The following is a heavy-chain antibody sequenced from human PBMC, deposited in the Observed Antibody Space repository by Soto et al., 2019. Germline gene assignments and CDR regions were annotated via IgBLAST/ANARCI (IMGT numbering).Heavy chain of an antibody. D-gene: IGHD6-13*01. CDR2: IYYSGST. J-gene: IGHJ4*02. CDR1: GGSISSSSYY. Sequence: QLQLQESGPGLVKPSETLSLTCTVSGGSISSSSYYWGWIRQPPGKGLEWIGSIYYSGSTYYNPSLKSRVTISVDTSKNQFSLKLSSVTAADTAVYYCARQKKRSSPDFYYWGQVTLVTVSS. CDR3: ARQKKRSSPDFYY. V-gene: IGHV4-39*01.